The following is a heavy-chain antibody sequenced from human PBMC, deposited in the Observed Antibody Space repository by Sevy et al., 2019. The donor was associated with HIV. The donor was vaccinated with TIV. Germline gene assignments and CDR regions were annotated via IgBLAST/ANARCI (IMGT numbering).Heavy chain of an antibody. D-gene: IGHD6-13*01. V-gene: IGHV3-7*01. CDR2: INQDGGVT. J-gene: IGHJ4*02. Sequence: GGSLRLSCVVSGFTLNNYWMHWVRQAPGKGLEWVANINQDGGVTYYVDSVRGRFTISRDNGRNLVFLQMNSLRVDDTALYFCVRAIAKDGSFWGQGTLVTVSS. CDR3: VRAIAKDGSF. CDR1: GFTLNNYW.